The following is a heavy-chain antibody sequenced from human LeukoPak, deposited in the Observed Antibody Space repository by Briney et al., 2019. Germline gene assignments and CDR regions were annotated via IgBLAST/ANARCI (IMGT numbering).Heavy chain of an antibody. CDR3: ARPMIVGDDAFDI. Sequence: SETLSLTCAVSGGSISSGGYYWSWIRQHPGKGLEWIGYIYDSGSTYYNPSLKSRVTISVDTSKNQFSLKLSSVTAADPAVYYCARPMIVGDDAFDIGGQGPMATASS. CDR2: IYDSGST. D-gene: IGHD3-22*01. J-gene: IGHJ3*02. V-gene: IGHV4-31*11. CDR1: GGSISSGGYY.